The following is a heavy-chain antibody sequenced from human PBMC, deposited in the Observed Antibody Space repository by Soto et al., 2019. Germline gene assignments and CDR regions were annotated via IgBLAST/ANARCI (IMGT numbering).Heavy chain of an antibody. D-gene: IGHD3-3*01. CDR1: GFPFSTYS. CDR2: ISGSGGST. Sequence: ASLSLSIAASGFPFSTYSMSGVRHAPGKGLEWVSAISGSGGSTYYADSVKGRFTISRDNSKNTLYLQMNSLRAEDTAVYYCAKASVPYYDFWSGYYWGYYYYYGMDVWGQGTTVTVSS. V-gene: IGHV3-23*01. J-gene: IGHJ6*02. CDR3: AKASVPYYDFWSGYYWGYYYYYGMDV.